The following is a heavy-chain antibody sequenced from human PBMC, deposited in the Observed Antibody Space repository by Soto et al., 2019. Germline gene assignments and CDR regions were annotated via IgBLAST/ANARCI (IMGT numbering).Heavy chain of an antibody. CDR3: ARGYCSGGSCYSRFFDY. CDR1: GGSISGYY. J-gene: IGHJ4*02. CDR2: IYYSGST. V-gene: IGHV4-59*08. Sequence: QVQLQESGPGLVKPSETLSLTCTVSGGSISGYYWNWIRQPPGKGLEWIGYIYYSGSTNYNPSLKSRVTISEDTSKNQFSLKLSSVTAADTAVYYCARGYCSGGSCYSRFFDYWGQGTLVTVSS. D-gene: IGHD2-15*01.